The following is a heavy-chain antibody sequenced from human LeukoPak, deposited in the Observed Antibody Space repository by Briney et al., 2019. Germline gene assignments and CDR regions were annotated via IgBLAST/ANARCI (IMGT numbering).Heavy chain of an antibody. CDR2: LSSDGSTK. V-gene: IGHV3-30-3*01. CDR3: ARAGDSSGSPNYYYYGKDV. J-gene: IGHJ6*02. D-gene: IGHD6-19*01. Sequence: GGSLRLSCAAYGFIFSTYAMHWVRQAPGKGLEWVAILSSDGSTKYYADSVRGRFTISRDNSRKTVYLQMNSLRPEDTAVYYCARAGDSSGSPNYYYYGKDVWGQGTTVTVSS. CDR1: GFIFSTYA.